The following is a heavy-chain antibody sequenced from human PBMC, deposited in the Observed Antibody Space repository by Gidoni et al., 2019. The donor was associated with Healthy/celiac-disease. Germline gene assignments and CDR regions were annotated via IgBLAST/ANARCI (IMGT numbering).Heavy chain of an antibody. CDR3: AKARNPSTMIVVVITDPFDY. Sequence: EVQLLESGGGLVQPGGSLRLSCAASGFTFSSYAMSWVRQAPGKGLEWVSDISGSGGSTYYAESVKGRVTISRDNSKNTLYLQMNSLRAEDTAVYYCAKARNPSTMIVVVITDPFDYWGQGTLVTVSS. J-gene: IGHJ4*02. CDR2: ISGSGGST. CDR1: GFTFSSYA. V-gene: IGHV3-23*01. D-gene: IGHD3-22*01.